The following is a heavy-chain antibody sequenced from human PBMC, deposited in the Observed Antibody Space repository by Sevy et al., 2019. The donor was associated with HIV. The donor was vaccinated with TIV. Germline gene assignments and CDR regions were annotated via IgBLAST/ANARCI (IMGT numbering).Heavy chain of an antibody. D-gene: IGHD3-10*01. CDR1: GFTFSSYW. J-gene: IGHJ5*02. CDR2: IKQDGSEK. Sequence: GGSLRLSCAASGFTFSSYWMSWVRQAPGKGLEWVANIKQDGSEKYYVDSVKGRFTISRDKAKNSLYLQMNSLRAEDTGVCYCARDVLLLSFGERSANWFDPWGQGTLVTVSS. CDR3: ARDVLLLSFGERSANWFDP. V-gene: IGHV3-7*03.